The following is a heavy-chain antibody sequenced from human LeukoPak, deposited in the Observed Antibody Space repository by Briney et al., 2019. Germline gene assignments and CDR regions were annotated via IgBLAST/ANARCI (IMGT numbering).Heavy chain of an antibody. CDR1: GGSFSGYC. CDR2: INHSGST. V-gene: IGHV4-34*01. J-gene: IGHJ2*01. Sequence: SETLSLTCAVYGGSFSGYCWSWIRQPPGKGLEWIGEINHSGSTNYNPSLKSRVTISVDMPKNQFSLKLSSVTAADTAVYYCARHQYSYGYDWYFDLWGRGTLVTVSS. D-gene: IGHD5-18*01. CDR3: ARHQYSYGYDWYFDL.